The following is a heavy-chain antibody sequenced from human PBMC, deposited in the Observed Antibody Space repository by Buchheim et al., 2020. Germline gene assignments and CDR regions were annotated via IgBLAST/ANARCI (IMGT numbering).Heavy chain of an antibody. V-gene: IGHV4-59*01. Sequence: QVQLQESGPGLVKPSETLSLTCNVTGGSISSYDWSWVRQPPGKGLEWIGYIYYSGSTNYNPSLKSRVTISVDTSKNQFSLKLSSVTAADTAVYYCARGFRYSSSWDPSYYYYSMDVWGQGTT. D-gene: IGHD6-13*01. CDR1: GGSISSYD. CDR2: IYYSGST. CDR3: ARGFRYSSSWDPSYYYYSMDV. J-gene: IGHJ6*02.